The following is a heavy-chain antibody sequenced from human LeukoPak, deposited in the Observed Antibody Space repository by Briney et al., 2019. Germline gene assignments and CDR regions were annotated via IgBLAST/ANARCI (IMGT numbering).Heavy chain of an antibody. V-gene: IGHV5-51*03. CDR1: GYSFTSYW. D-gene: IGHD3-22*01. CDR2: ILPGHSDT. CDR3: ARMAYYYDSSGSTSDYMDV. Sequence: GEPRNISGKGSGYSFTSYWIGWLRQLPGKGLEWMGIILPGHSDTRYSPSFQGQVTISTHKSNNTAYLQWSSLKASDTAMYYCARMAYYYDSSGSTSDYMDVWGKGTTVTVSS. J-gene: IGHJ6*03.